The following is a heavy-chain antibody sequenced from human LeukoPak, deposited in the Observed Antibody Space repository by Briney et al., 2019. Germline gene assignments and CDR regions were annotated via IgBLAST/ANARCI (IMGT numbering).Heavy chain of an antibody. CDR3: ARDSAYSEIWTGRRFDY. CDR2: IYSSGST. Sequence: SGTLSLTCSVSGASISSGSNYWGWIRQPPGKTLEWIGSIYSSGSTYYNPSLKSRVIIIIDTPKNHFSLTLSSVTAADTAVYYCARDSAYSEIWTGRRFDYWGQGTLVTVSS. D-gene: IGHD3-9*01. J-gene: IGHJ4*02. CDR1: GASISSGSNY. V-gene: IGHV4-39*07.